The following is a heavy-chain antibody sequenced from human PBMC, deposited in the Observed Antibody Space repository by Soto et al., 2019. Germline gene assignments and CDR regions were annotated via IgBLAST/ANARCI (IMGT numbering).Heavy chain of an antibody. J-gene: IGHJ4*02. CDR2: VYYSGST. CDR3: GRRGGRPTISYYFHD. D-gene: IGHD3-16*01. Sequence: SETLSLTCTVSGGSVSSSSYYWGWVRQPPGKGLEWIGSVYYSGSTYYNPSLESRVTISVDKSKNQFSLKLRSLSAADTAVYYCGRRGGRPTISYYFHDGGQGALATVPS. CDR1: GGSVSSSSYY. V-gene: IGHV4-39*01.